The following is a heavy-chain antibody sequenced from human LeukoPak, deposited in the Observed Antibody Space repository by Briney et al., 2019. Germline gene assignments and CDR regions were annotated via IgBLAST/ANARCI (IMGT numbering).Heavy chain of an antibody. Sequence: ASVKVSCKASGYTFTSYYMHWVRQAPGQGLEWMGIINPSGGSTSYAQNFQGRVTMTSDTSTSTVYMELSGLRSEDTAVYYCARVRDGYNDAYDIWGQGTMVTVPS. D-gene: IGHD5-24*01. J-gene: IGHJ3*02. CDR2: INPSGGST. CDR3: ARVRDGYNDAYDI. CDR1: GYTFTSYY. V-gene: IGHV1-46*01.